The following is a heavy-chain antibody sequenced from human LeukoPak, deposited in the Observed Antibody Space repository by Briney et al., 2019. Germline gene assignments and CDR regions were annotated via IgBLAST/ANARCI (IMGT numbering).Heavy chain of an antibody. CDR1: GFTFSSYG. J-gene: IGHJ4*02. Sequence: GGSLRLSCAASGFTFSSYGMHWVRQAPGKGLERVAFIRYDGSNKYYADSVKGRFTISRDNAQSTLYLQMNSLRAEDTAVYYCARAGVYSYAYVDYWGQGTLVTVSS. CDR3: ARAGVYSYAYVDY. CDR2: IRYDGSNK. V-gene: IGHV3-30*02. D-gene: IGHD5-18*01.